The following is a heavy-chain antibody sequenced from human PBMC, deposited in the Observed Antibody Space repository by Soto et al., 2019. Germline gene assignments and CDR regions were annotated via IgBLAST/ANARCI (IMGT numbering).Heavy chain of an antibody. CDR3: AKDRYCSGGTCAGGFDY. CDR2: ISLDGGNK. J-gene: IGHJ4*02. Sequence: QVQLVESGGGVVQPGRSLRLSCAASGFSFSSYGMHWVRQAPGWGLEWVAVISLDGGNKKYADSVKGRFTISRDNSKNTLYLEMNSLRPEDTAVYYCAKDRYCSGGTCAGGFDYWGQGTLVTVSS. V-gene: IGHV3-30*18. CDR1: GFSFSSYG. D-gene: IGHD2-15*01.